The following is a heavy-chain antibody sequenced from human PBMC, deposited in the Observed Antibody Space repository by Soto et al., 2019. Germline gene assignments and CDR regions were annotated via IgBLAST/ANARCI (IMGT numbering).Heavy chain of an antibody. CDR3: AREAGTWHLPLNWFDP. CDR1: GFTLSSNS. V-gene: IGHV3-48*02. D-gene: IGHD6-19*01. Sequence: GGSLRLSCAASGFTLSSNSMNRVRQAPGKGLECVSYISSSSSTIYYADSVKGRFTISRDNAKNSLYLQMNSLRDEDTVVYYCAREAGTWHLPLNWFDPWGQGTLVTVSS. CDR2: ISSSSSTI. J-gene: IGHJ5*02.